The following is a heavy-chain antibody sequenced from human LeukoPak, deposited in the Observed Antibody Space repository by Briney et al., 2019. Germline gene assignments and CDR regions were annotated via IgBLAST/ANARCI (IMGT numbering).Heavy chain of an antibody. CDR2: IYHSGST. J-gene: IGHJ3*02. CDR3: ARDRNYYDSSGYYSAGGAFDI. V-gene: IGHV4-30-2*01. D-gene: IGHD3-22*01. CDR1: GGSISSGGYS. Sequence: SETLSLTCAVSGGSISSGGYSWSWIRQPPGKGLEWIGYIYHSGSTYYNPSLKSRVTISVDRSKNQFSLKLSSVTAADTAVYYCARDRNYYDSSGYYSAGGAFDIWGQGTMVTVSS.